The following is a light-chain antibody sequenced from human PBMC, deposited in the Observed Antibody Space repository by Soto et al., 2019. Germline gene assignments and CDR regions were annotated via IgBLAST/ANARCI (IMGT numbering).Light chain of an antibody. Sequence: ETFLTQSPVTLSLSPGERATLSCRASQSVGTYLAWYQQKPGQAPRLLIYGASIRATGIPGRFSGSGSGTDFTVTISSLEPEDFAVYYCQHFSYTVGQGTKVEIK. V-gene: IGKV3-11*01. CDR3: QHFSYT. CDR1: QSVGTY. CDR2: GAS. J-gene: IGKJ2*01.